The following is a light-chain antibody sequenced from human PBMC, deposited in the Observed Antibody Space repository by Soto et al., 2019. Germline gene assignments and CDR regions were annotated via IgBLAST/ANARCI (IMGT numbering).Light chain of an antibody. CDR3: QQGYSTIT. CDR2: AAS. Sequence: DIQMTQSPSSLSASVGDRVTNTCRASQSINTYLNWYQQRPGEAPKVLIYAASTLQDGIPSRFSGSGSGTDFTLTIRGLQPEDFATYYCQQGYSTITFGQGTRLEIK. V-gene: IGKV1-39*01. CDR1: QSINTY. J-gene: IGKJ5*01.